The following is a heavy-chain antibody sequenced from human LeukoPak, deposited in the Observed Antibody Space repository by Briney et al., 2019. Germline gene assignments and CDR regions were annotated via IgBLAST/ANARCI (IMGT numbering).Heavy chain of an antibody. D-gene: IGHD3-10*01. J-gene: IGHJ5*02. CDR3: ARRSPYRVRGPLGIWFDP. CDR2: MNPNSGNT. V-gene: IGHV1-8*01. Sequence: GASVKVSCKPSGYTFTSYDINWVRQATGQGLEWMGWMNPNSGNTGYAQKFQGRVTMTRNTSISTAYMELSSLRSEDTAVYYCARRSPYRVRGPLGIWFDPWGQGTLVTVCS. CDR1: GYTFTSYD.